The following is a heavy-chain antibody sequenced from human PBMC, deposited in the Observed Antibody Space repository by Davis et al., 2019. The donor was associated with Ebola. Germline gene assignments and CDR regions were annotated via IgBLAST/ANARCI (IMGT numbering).Heavy chain of an antibody. CDR2: IRSKANSYAT. CDR3: SIAAAGTNDY. V-gene: IGHV3-73*01. D-gene: IGHD6-13*01. J-gene: IGHJ4*02. Sequence: AESLRLTCAASGITSSGSAMPWVRQATGQGLEWVGRIRSKANSYATAYAASVKGRFTISRDDSKNTAYLQMNSLKTEDTAVYYCSIAAAGTNDYWGQGTLVTVSS. CDR1: GITSSGSA.